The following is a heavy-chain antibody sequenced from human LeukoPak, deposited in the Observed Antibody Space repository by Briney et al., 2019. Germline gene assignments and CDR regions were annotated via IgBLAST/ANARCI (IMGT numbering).Heavy chain of an antibody. CDR3: ARRMITFGGVIAN. CDR2: MNPNSGNT. V-gene: IGHV1-8*01. Sequence: EASVKVSCKASGYTFTSYDINWVRQAPGQGLEWMGWMNPNSGNTGYALKFQGRVTMTRNTSISTAYMELSSLRSEDTAVYYCARRMITFGGVIANWGQGTLVTVSS. CDR1: GYTFTSYD. D-gene: IGHD3-16*02. J-gene: IGHJ4*02.